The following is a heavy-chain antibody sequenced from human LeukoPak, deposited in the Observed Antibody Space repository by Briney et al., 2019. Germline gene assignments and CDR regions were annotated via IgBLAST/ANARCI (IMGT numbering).Heavy chain of an antibody. J-gene: IGHJ4*02. V-gene: IGHV3-33*06. Sequence: GRSLRLSCAASGFTFKNYGMHWVRQAPGKGLGWVAMIWYDGSNKYYVDSVTGRFTISRDNSKNTVYLQMNSLRADDTAVYYCAKGGLAVAGIDSWGQGTLVTVSS. CDR3: AKGGLAVAGIDS. CDR2: IWYDGSNK. CDR1: GFTFKNYG. D-gene: IGHD6-19*01.